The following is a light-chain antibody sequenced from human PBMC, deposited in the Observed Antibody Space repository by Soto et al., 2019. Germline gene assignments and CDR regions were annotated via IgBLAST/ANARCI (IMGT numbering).Light chain of an antibody. J-gene: IGKJ1*01. Sequence: EIVLAQSPGTLSLSTGERATLSCRSSQSVSSSYLAWYQQKPGQAPRLLIYGASSRATGIPDRFSGSGSGTDFTLTISRLDPEDFAVYYCQQYGSSPGTFGQGTKVDIK. CDR3: QQYGSSPGT. CDR2: GAS. CDR1: QSVSSSY. V-gene: IGKV3-20*01.